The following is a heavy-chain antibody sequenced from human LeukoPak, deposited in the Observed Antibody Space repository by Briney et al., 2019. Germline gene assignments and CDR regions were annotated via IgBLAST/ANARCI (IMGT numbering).Heavy chain of an antibody. CDR2: INPNSGGT. V-gene: IGHV1-2*02. Sequence: WASVKVSCKASGYTFTGYYMHWVRQAPGQGLEWMGWINPNSGGTNYAQKFQGRVTMTRDTSISTAYMELSRLRSDDTAVYYCARDRNLFPPGAFDIWGQGTMVTVSS. CDR1: GYTFTGYY. CDR3: ARDRNLFPPGAFDI. J-gene: IGHJ3*02. D-gene: IGHD1-14*01.